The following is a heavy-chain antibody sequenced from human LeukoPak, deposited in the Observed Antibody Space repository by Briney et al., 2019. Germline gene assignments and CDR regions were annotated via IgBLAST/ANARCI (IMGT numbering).Heavy chain of an antibody. CDR3: AREFLDCSSTSCYFHYMDV. D-gene: IGHD2-2*01. CDR1: GGSISSSSCY. J-gene: IGHJ6*03. CDR2: IYYSGST. V-gene: IGHV4-39*07. Sequence: SETLSLTCTVSGGSISSSSCYWGWIRQPPGKGLEWIGSIYYSGSTYYNPSLKSRVTISVDTSKNQFSLKLSSVTAADTAVYYCAREFLDCSSTSCYFHYMDVWGKGTTVTVSS.